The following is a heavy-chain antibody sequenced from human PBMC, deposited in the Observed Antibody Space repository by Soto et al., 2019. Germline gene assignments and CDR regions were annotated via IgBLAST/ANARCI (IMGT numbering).Heavy chain of an antibody. J-gene: IGHJ4*02. CDR3: AKDKWALGGYELDY. CDR2: IRDGGSSK. Sequence: GGSLRLSCAASGFTFSSYAMSWVRQAPGKGLEWVAVIRDGGSSKYYADSVKGRFTISRDNSKNTLYLQMNSLSAEDTAVYYCAKDKWALGGYELDYWGQGTLVTVSS. D-gene: IGHD5-12*01. V-gene: IGHV3-30*18. CDR1: GFTFSSYA.